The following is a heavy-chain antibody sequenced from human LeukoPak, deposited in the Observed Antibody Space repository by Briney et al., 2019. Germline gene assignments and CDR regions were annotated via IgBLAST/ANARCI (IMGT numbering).Heavy chain of an antibody. Sequence: GGSLRLSCAASGFTFSSYEMYWVRQAPGKGLEWVSYISSSGSTIYYADSVKGRFTISRDNAKNSLYLQMNSLRAEDTAVYYCARDITSGYYYFDYWGQGTLVTVSS. CDR2: ISSSGSTI. V-gene: IGHV3-48*03. CDR3: ARDITSGYYYFDY. CDR1: GFTFSSYE. D-gene: IGHD3-22*01. J-gene: IGHJ4*02.